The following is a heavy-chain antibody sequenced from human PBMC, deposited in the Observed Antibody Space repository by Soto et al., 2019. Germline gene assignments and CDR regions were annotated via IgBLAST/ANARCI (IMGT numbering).Heavy chain of an antibody. Sequence: ASVKGSCNASGYTFTSYGISWGRQAPGQGLEWMGWISAYNGNTNYAQKRQGRVPMTTETSQSTAYMELRSLRSDDTAVYYCAREGIAVAGPIDYWGQGTLVTVSS. V-gene: IGHV1-18*01. CDR1: GYTFTSYG. CDR3: AREGIAVAGPIDY. D-gene: IGHD6-19*01. CDR2: ISAYNGNT. J-gene: IGHJ4*02.